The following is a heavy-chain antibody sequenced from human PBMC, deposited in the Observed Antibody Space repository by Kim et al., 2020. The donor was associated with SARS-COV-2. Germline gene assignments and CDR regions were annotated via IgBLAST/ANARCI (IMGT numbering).Heavy chain of an antibody. V-gene: IGHV3-23*01. Sequence: DSVKGRFTISRDNSKNTLYLQMNSLRAEDTAVYYCAKDTTMIVVNSGPDYWGQGTLVTVSS. CDR3: AKDTTMIVVNSGPDY. D-gene: IGHD3-22*01. J-gene: IGHJ4*02.